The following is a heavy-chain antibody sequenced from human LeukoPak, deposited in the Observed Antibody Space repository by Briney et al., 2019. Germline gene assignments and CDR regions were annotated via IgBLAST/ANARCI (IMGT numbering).Heavy chain of an antibody. CDR2: ISGSGRST. J-gene: IGHJ6*02. CDR3: ARVSGNIQIWPQPFGDGMDV. D-gene: IGHD3-10*01. V-gene: IGHV3-23*01. CDR1: RFTFSSYV. Sequence: GGSLRLSCAASRFTFSSYVMGWVCQAPGKGLECVSAISGSGRSTYYADSVKGRFTISREDSKNTLYLQMNILRAEDTAIYYCARVSGNIQIWPQPFGDGMDVWGQGTTVTVSS.